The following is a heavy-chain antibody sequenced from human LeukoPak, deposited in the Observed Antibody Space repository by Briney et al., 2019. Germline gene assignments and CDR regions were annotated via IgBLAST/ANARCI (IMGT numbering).Heavy chain of an antibody. Sequence: PSETLSLTCTVSGYSISSGYYWGWIRPPPGKGLEWIGSIYHSGSTYYNPSLKSRVTMSLDTSKNQFSLKLSSVTAADTAVYYCARDGPYYYDSSGYYDAFDIWGQGTMVTVSS. D-gene: IGHD3-22*01. CDR3: ARDGPYYYDSSGYYDAFDI. J-gene: IGHJ3*02. CDR2: IYHSGST. V-gene: IGHV4-38-2*02. CDR1: GYSISSGYY.